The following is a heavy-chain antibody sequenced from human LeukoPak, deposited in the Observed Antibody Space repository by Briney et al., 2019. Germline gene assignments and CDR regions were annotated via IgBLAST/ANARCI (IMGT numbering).Heavy chain of an antibody. CDR2: IYYSGST. Sequence: PSETLSLTCTVSGGSISSYYWSWIRQPPGKGLEWIGSIYYSGSTYYNPSLKSRVTISVDTSKNQFSLKLSSVTAADTAVYYCARRILEPSPLWYFDYWGQGTLVTVSS. CDR1: GGSISSYY. V-gene: IGHV4-39*07. CDR3: ARRILEPSPLWYFDY. D-gene: IGHD1-1*01. J-gene: IGHJ4*02.